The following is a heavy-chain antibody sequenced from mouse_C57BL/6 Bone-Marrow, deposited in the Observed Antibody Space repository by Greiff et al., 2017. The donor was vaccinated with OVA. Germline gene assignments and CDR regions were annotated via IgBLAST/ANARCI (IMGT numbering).Heavy chain of an antibody. CDR1: GYTFPSYW. V-gene: IGHV1-55*01. Sequence: VQLQQPGAELVKPGASVKLSCKASGYTFPSYWITWVKQRPGQGLEWIGDIYPGSGSTNYNEKFKSKATLTVDTSSSTAYMQLSSLTSEDSAVYYCARTDGRQTFDYWGQGTTLTVSS. CDR3: ARTDGRQTFDY. J-gene: IGHJ2*01. D-gene: IGHD1-1*01. CDR2: IYPGSGST.